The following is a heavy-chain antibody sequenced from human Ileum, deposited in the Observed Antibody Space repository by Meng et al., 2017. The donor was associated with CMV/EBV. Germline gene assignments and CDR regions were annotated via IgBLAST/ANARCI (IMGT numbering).Heavy chain of an antibody. J-gene: IGHJ4*02. CDR3: AREGGGWYFDS. CDR2: IYYSGST. V-gene: IGHV4-30-4*01. Sequence: QLHLQGSGPGLVNPSQTLSLTCTVSGDSLSTGDYYWSWIRQPPGKGPEWIGYIYYSGSTLYNPSLKSPVTISLDKSKNQFSLRLRSVTAADTAVYFCAREGGGWYFDSWGQGTLVTVSS. CDR1: GDSLSTGDYY. D-gene: IGHD6-19*01.